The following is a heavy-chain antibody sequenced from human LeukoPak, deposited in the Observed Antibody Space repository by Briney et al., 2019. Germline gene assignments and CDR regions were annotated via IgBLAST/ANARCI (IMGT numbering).Heavy chain of an antibody. CDR3: ARDAGDSGYGCDL. CDR2: IRSSSET. Sequence: GSLRLSCAASGFIFSQYSMNWVRQAPGKGLEWVSHIRSSSETFYADSVKGRFTISRDNARNSLYLQMNNLRGEDTAIYYCARDAGDSGYGCDLWGQGTLVTVSS. J-gene: IGHJ5*02. D-gene: IGHD5-12*01. V-gene: IGHV3-48*01. CDR1: GFIFSQYS.